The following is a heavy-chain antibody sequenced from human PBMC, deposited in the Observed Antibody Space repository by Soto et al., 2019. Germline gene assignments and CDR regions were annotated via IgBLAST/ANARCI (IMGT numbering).Heavy chain of an antibody. Sequence: SGGSLRLSCAASGFTFSSYAMSWVRQAPGKGLEWVSATSGSGVGTYYADSVKGRFTISRDNSKNTLYLQMNSLSAEDTAVYYCAKWVTTQNYYYYYYMHVRGKGTTVTRSS. V-gene: IGHV3-23*01. CDR3: AKWVTTQNYYYYYYMHV. D-gene: IGHD4-17*01. CDR1: GFTFSSYA. J-gene: IGHJ6*03. CDR2: TSGSGVGT.